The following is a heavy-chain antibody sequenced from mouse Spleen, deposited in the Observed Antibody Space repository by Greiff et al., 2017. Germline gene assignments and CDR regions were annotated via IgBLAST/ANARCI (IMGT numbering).Heavy chain of an antibody. CDR1: GFTFSDFY. Sequence: EVKVVESGGGLVQSGRSLRLSCATSGFTFSDFYMEWVRQAPGKGLEWIAASRNKANDYTTEYSASVKGRFIVSRDTSQSILYLQMNALRAEDTAIYYCARDAPYRYDGGDYAMDYWGQGTSVTVSS. CDR3: ARDAPYRYDGGDYAMDY. V-gene: IGHV7-1*01. CDR2: SRNKANDYTT. J-gene: IGHJ4*01. D-gene: IGHD2-14*01.